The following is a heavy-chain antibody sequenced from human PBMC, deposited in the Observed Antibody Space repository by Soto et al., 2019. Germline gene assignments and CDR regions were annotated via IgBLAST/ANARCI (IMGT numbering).Heavy chain of an antibody. Sequence: EVQLVESGGGLVQPGGSLKLSCVASGLTFSASAMHWVRQASGKGLEWVGRIRNKADKYATVYAAPVQGRFTISRDDSKSMAYLQMNSPKTEDTAVYYCDRGAAAGKFYYYYGMDVRVQGTTVTVSS. CDR3: DRGAAAGKFYYYYGMDV. CDR2: IRNKADKYAT. D-gene: IGHD6-13*01. J-gene: IGHJ6*02. CDR1: GLTFSASA. V-gene: IGHV3-73*02.